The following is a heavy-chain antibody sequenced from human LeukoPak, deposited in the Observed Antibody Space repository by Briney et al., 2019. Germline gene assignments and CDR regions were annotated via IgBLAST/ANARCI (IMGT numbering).Heavy chain of an antibody. V-gene: IGHV3-23*01. CDR3: AKDWLSSGWYYFDY. Sequence: TGGSLRLSCAASGFTFDDYGMSWVRQAPGKGLEWVSAISGSGGSTYYADSVKGRFTISRDNSKNTLYLQMNSLRAEDTAVYYCAKDWLSSGWYYFDYWGQGTLVTVSS. CDR2: ISGSGGST. J-gene: IGHJ4*02. CDR1: GFTFDDYG. D-gene: IGHD6-19*01.